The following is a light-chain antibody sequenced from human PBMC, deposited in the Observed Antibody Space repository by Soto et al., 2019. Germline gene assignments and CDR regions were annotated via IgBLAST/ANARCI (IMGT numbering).Light chain of an antibody. J-gene: IGLJ1*01. V-gene: IGLV2-23*01. CDR1: SSDVGSYNL. CDR2: EGS. Sequence: QSALTQPASVSGSPGQSITISCTGTSSDVGSYNLVSWYQQHPGKAPKLMIYEGSKRPSGVSNRFSGSKSGNTASLTISGDQAEDEADYYCCSYAGSSTFYVFGAGTKLTVL. CDR3: CSYAGSSTFYV.